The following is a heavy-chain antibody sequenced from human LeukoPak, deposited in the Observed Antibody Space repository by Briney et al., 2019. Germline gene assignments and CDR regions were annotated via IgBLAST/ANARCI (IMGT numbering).Heavy chain of an antibody. J-gene: IGHJ4*02. CDR3: ARDRSLGYRSGSYDY. V-gene: IGHV4-38-2*02. D-gene: IGHD3-10*01. CDR1: GYSISSGYY. CDR2: IYHNGGT. Sequence: SETLSLTCGVSGYSISSGYYWGWIRQPPGKGLEWIGNIYHNGGTYYNPSLKSRVTISVDTSKNHFSLKVTSVTAADTAVYYCARDRSLGYRSGSYDYWGQGTLVTVSS.